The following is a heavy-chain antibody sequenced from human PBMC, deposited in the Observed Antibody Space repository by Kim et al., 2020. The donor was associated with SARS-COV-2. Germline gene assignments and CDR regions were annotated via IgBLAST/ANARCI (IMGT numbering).Heavy chain of an antibody. CDR1: GFTLSKNA. CDR2: ITASGDNT. J-gene: IGHJ4*02. Sequence: GGSLRLSCAVSGFTLSKNAVSWVRQAPGRGLQWVSSITASGDNTYYADSVKGRFTISRDISKNTLYLQMNSLRADDTAIYYCAKCVLVRGLIPLFLDDWGQGTLVTVSS. CDR3: AKCVLVRGLIPLFLDD. D-gene: IGHD3-10*01. V-gene: IGHV3-23*01.